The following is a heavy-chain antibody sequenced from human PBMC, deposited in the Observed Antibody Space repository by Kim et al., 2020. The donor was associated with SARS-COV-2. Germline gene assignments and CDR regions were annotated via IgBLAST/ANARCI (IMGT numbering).Heavy chain of an antibody. D-gene: IGHD2-21*01. Sequence: ASVKVSCKASGYTFTSYDINWVRQATGQGLEWMGWMNPNSGNTGYAQKFQGRVTMTRNTSISTAYMELSSLRSEDTAVYYCARGAKGKYIVVVIAILEYYFDYWGQGTLVTVSS. CDR3: ARGAKGKYIVVVIAILEYYFDY. J-gene: IGHJ4*02. V-gene: IGHV1-8*01. CDR1: GYTFTSYD. CDR2: MNPNSGNT.